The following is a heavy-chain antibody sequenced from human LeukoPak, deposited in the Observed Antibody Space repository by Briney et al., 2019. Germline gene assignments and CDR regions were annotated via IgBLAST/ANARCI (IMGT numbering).Heavy chain of an antibody. CDR1: GFTFSSYG. CDR3: ARDGGIAAAGSFDY. CDR2: IWYDGSNK. J-gene: IGHJ4*02. D-gene: IGHD6-13*01. V-gene: IGHV3-33*01. Sequence: GGSLRLSCAASGFTFSSYGMHWVRQAPGKGLEWVAVIWYDGSNKYYADSVKGRFTISRDNSKNTLCLQMNSLRAEDTAVYYCARDGGIAAAGSFDYWGQGTLVTVSS.